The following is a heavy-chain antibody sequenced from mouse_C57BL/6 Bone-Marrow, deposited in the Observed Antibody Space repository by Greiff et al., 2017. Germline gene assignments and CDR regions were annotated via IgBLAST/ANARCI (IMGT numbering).Heavy chain of an antibody. CDR1: GYSITSDY. D-gene: IGHD2-3*01. CDR3: ARYTVYDGYYGLDWYFDV. CDR2: ISYSGST. Sequence: EVQRVESGPGLAKPSQTLSLTCSVTGYSITSDYWNWIRKFPGNKLEYMGYISYSGSTYYNPSLKSRISITRDTSKNQYYLQLNSVTTEDTATYYCARYTVYDGYYGLDWYFDVWGTGTTVTVSS. J-gene: IGHJ1*03. V-gene: IGHV3-8*01.